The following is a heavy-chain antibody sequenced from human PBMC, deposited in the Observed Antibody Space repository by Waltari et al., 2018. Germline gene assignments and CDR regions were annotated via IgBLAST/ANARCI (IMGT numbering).Heavy chain of an antibody. V-gene: IGHV3-66*02. J-gene: IGHJ4*02. CDR1: GCTVSTHT. D-gene: IGHD5-18*01. CDR2: IYPAGST. Sequence: EVDLVESGGGLVHPGGSMRLSCAAPGCTVSTHTMTWVRQVPGRGLEWVSIIYPAGSTYNADSVEGRFTISRDVSKNMVHLQMNSLRPEDTAIYYCARARDEQTAMVYFDHWGQGTLVSVSS. CDR3: ARARDEQTAMVYFDH.